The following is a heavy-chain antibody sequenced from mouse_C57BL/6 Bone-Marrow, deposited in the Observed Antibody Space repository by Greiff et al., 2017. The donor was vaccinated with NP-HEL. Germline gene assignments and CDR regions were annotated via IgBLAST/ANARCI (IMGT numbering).Heavy chain of an antibody. D-gene: IGHD2-3*01. V-gene: IGHV1-26*01. CDR3: ARRDGFDY. Sequence: EVQLQQSGPELVKPGASVKISCKASGYTFTDYYMNWVKQSHGKSLEWIGDINPNNGGTSYNQKFKGKATLTVDKSSSTAYMELRSLASEDSAVYYWARRDGFDYWGQGTTLTVSS. CDR2: INPNNGGT. J-gene: IGHJ2*01. CDR1: GYTFTDYY.